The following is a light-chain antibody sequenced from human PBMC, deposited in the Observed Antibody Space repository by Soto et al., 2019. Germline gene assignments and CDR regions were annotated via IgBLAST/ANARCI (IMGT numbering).Light chain of an antibody. Sequence: EVVLTQSPATLSVSPGESATLSCRASQSIASKLAWNQQKPGQAPRLLIYGAFTRATGIPARFSGSGSGTEFTLTISSLQSEDFAVYYCQQYDNWPPGTFGQGTKVEIK. CDR3: QQYDNWPPGT. CDR2: GAF. CDR1: QSIASK. J-gene: IGKJ1*01. V-gene: IGKV3-15*01.